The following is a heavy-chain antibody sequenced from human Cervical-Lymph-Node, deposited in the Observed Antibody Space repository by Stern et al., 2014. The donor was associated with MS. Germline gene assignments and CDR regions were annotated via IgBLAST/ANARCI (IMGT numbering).Heavy chain of an antibody. CDR3: ASAVTGLNYYFHALDV. Sequence: VQLVESGAEVKKPGASVKVSCKASGYTLNDLSLHWVRQAPGEGLEWMGGSCPEDGETIFAQGLQGKVTVTEDTSTDTAYMELSSLRSEDTAVYYGASAVTGLNYYFHALDVWGQGTTVTVSS. CDR2: SCPEDGET. J-gene: IGHJ6*02. V-gene: IGHV1-24*01. D-gene: IGHD6-19*01. CDR1: GYTLNDLS.